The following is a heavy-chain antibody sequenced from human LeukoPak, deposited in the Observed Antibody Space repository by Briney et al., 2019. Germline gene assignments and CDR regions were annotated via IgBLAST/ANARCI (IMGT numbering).Heavy chain of an antibody. CDR3: ARDSADYGDYDY. D-gene: IGHD4-17*01. CDR1: GYTFTSYF. V-gene: IGHV1-46*01. Sequence: ASVMVSCKASGYTFTSYFMHWVRQAPGQGLDWMGIINPSGRSTSYAQKFQGRVTMTRDTSTSTVYMELSSLRSEDTAVYYCARDSADYGDYDYWGQGTLVTVSS. CDR2: INPSGRST. J-gene: IGHJ4*02.